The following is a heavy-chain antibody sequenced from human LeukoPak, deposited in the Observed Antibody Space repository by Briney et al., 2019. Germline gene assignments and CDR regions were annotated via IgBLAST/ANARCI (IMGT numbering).Heavy chain of an antibody. Sequence: SVKVSCKASRGTFSSYAISWVRQAPGQGLEWKGGIIPIFGTANYAQKFQGRVTITADESTSTAYMELRSLRSEDTAVYYCARDISYDFWRGYSFKAFDIWGQGTMVTVSS. V-gene: IGHV1-69*01. CDR2: IIPIFGTA. CDR3: ARDISYDFWRGYSFKAFDI. D-gene: IGHD3-3*01. J-gene: IGHJ3*02. CDR1: RGTFSSYA.